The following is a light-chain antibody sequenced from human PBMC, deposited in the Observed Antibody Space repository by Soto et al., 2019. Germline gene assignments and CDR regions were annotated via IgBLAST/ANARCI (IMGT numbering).Light chain of an antibody. CDR1: QSVSTR. J-gene: IGKJ2*01. V-gene: IGKV3D-15*01. CDR3: QQYNNWPPEYT. Sequence: EIVMTQSPATLSVSPGERATLSCRASQSVSTRLAWYQQKPGQAPRLLIYGASTRATGIPASFSGCGSGTEFTLTISSLQSEDFAVYHCQQYNNWPPEYTFGQGTKLEIK. CDR2: GAS.